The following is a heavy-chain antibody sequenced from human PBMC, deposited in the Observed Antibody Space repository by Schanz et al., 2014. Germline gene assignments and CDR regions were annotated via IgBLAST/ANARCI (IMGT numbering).Heavy chain of an antibody. CDR3: ARGSAENMIRGELDY. D-gene: IGHD3-10*01. Sequence: QVHLVQSGAEAHKPGASLKISCKASGYTFTNFFLYWARQAPGQGPEWMGIINPIGSSTTYAQKFRRAVTLTTDTSTDTAYLELTSLRSEDTAVYYCARGSAENMIRGELDYWGQGTLVTVSS. CDR1: GYTFTNFF. V-gene: IGHV1-46*01. CDR2: INPIGSST. J-gene: IGHJ4*02.